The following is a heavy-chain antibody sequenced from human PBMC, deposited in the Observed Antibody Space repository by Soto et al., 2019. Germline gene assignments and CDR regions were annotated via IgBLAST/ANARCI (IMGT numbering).Heavy chain of an antibody. CDR2: IIPIFCTA. CDR3: ARDLSGRRGYEHFDY. D-gene: IGHD5-12*01. CDR1: GGTFRSSA. V-gene: IGHV1-69*13. Sequence: VHVSCKAAGGTFRSSAGSWVQQGPGRGLEWMGGIIPIFCTANYAQKFQGRVTITADESTSKAYMELRSLRSEDTAVYYCARDLSGRRGYEHFDYWGQGTLVTVSS. J-gene: IGHJ4*02.